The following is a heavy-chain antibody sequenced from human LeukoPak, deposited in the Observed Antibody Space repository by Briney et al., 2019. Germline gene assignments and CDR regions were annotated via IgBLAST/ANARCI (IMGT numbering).Heavy chain of an antibody. CDR1: GFVFSRDN. J-gene: IGHJ4*02. CDR2: ISEAI. Sequence: GGSLRLSCIASGFVFSRDNMDWVRRAPGKGLEWVAHISEAIYYADSVQGRFTISRDNAKNSLYLQMSNLRAEDTAMYYCVREVGRPKTFYFDSWGRGTPVTVSS. V-gene: IGHV3-48*04. CDR3: VREVGRPKTFYFDS. D-gene: IGHD3-16*01.